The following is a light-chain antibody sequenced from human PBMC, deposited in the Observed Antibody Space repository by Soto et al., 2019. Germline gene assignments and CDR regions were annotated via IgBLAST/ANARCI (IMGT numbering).Light chain of an antibody. J-gene: IGKJ1*01. V-gene: IGKV3-15*01. CDR3: QYYDQWPPWA. CDR2: GAF. CDR1: QSVSSD. Sequence: EIVVTQSPGALSASPGETATLSCRASQSVSSDVAWYQQKPGQAPRLLIYGAFTRATGIPARFSGSGSGTEFTLTISSLQSEDFAVYYCQYYDQWPPWAFGQGTKVDIK.